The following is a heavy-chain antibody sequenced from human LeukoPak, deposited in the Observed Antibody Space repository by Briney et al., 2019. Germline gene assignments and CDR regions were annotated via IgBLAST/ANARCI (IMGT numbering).Heavy chain of an antibody. CDR3: TVPDYDILTGYRFDP. J-gene: IGHJ5*02. CDR1: GFTFSSFS. Sequence: GGSLRLSCAATGFTFSSFSMHWVRQAPGKGLEWVGRIRSKANSYATAHAASVKGRFTISRDDSKNTAYLQMNSLKTEDTAVYYCTVPDYDILTGYRFDPWGQGTLVTVSS. D-gene: IGHD3-9*01. V-gene: IGHV3-73*01. CDR2: IRSKANSYAT.